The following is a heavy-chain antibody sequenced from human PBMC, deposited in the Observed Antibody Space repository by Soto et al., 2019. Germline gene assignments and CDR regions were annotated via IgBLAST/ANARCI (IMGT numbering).Heavy chain of an antibody. D-gene: IGHD6-19*01. V-gene: IGHV4-34*01. CDR2: INHSGST. J-gene: IGHJ6*03. Sequence: QVQLQQWGAGLLKPSETLSLTCAVYGGSFSGYYWSWIRQPPGKGLEWIGEINHSGSTNYNPSLKSRVTISVDTSKNQFSLKLSSVTAADTAVYYCARSGSGWYSYYYYIDVWGKGTTVTVSS. CDR1: GGSFSGYY. CDR3: ARSGSGWYSYYYYIDV.